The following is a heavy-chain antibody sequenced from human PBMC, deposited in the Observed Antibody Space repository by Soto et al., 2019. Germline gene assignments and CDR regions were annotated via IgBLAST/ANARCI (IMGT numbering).Heavy chain of an antibody. CDR2: IVVGSGNT. J-gene: IGHJ6*02. D-gene: IGHD3-10*01. V-gene: IGHV1-58*01. CDR3: AAEVSYYYGSGSYYPYGMDV. Sequence: QMQLVQSGPEVKKPGTSVKVSCKASGFTFTSSAVQWVRQARGQRLEWIGRIVVGSGNTNYAQKFQERVTITRDMSTSTAYMELSSLRSEDTAVYYCAAEVSYYYGSGSYYPYGMDVWGQGTTVTVSS. CDR1: GFTFTSSA.